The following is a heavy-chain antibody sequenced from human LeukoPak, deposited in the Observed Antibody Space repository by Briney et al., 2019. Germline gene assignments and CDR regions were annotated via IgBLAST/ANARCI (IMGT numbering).Heavy chain of an antibody. Sequence: SETLSLTCTVSGGSISSGVYYWSWIRQHPGKGLEWIGYVYYSGSTYYNPSLKSRLTISVDTSKNQFSLKLSSMTAADTAVYYCARDSGHGAQRRFDYWGQGTLVTVSS. D-gene: IGHD4-17*01. CDR1: GGSISSGVYY. CDR2: VYYSGST. J-gene: IGHJ4*02. V-gene: IGHV4-31*03. CDR3: ARDSGHGAQRRFDY.